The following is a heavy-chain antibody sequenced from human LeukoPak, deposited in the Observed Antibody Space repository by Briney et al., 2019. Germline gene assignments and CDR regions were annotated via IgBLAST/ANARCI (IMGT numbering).Heavy chain of an antibody. V-gene: IGHV1-2*02. CDR3: ARIYCSGGSCYSSPFDY. D-gene: IGHD2-15*01. J-gene: IGHJ4*02. CDR2: INPNSGGT. CDR1: GYTFTGYY. Sequence: WASVKVSCKASGYTFTGYYMDWVRQAPGQGLEWMGWINPNSGGTNYAQKFQGRVTMTRDTSISTAYMELSRLRSDDTAVYYCARIYCSGGSCYSSPFDYWGQGTLVTVSS.